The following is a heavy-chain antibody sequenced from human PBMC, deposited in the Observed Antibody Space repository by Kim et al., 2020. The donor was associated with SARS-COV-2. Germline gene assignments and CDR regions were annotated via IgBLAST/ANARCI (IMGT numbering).Heavy chain of an antibody. CDR2: INPSGGST. J-gene: IGHJ4*02. Sequence: ASVKVSCKASGYSFSYYYMHWVRQAPGQGLEWMGIINPSGGSTSYAQKFQGRVTMTRDTSTSTVYMELSSLRFEDTAVYYCARDLYYYDSSGYYLIDYWGQGTLVTVSS. V-gene: IGHV1-46*01. D-gene: IGHD3-22*01. CDR3: ARDLYYYDSSGYYLIDY. CDR1: GYSFSYYY.